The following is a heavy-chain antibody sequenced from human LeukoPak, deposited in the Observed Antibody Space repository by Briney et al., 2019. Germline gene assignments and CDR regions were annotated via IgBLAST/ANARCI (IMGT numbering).Heavy chain of an antibody. Sequence: GGSLRLSCAASGFAFSNAWMSWVRQAPGKGLEWVGRIKSKTDGGTTDYAAPVKGRFTISRDDSKNTLYLQMNSLKTEDTAVYYSTTERRRRSWFPLDVWGKGTTVTVSS. J-gene: IGHJ6*04. D-gene: IGHD6-13*01. CDR1: GFAFSNAW. CDR3: TTERRRRSWFPLDV. CDR2: IKSKTDGGTT. V-gene: IGHV3-15*01.